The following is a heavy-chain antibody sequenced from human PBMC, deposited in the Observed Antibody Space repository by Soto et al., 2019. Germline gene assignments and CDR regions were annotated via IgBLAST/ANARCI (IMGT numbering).Heavy chain of an antibody. CDR1: GGSISSGGYT. V-gene: IGHV4-30-2*01. CDR2: IYHTGST. CDR3: ARAHYGPSGYYFDS. D-gene: IGHD3-22*01. Sequence: SETLSLTGTGAGGSISSGGYTWSSIRQPPQKGLEWIGYIYHTGSTSYSPSLKSRVTISVDKSKNQFSLILNSVTAADTAIYYCARAHYGPSGYYFDSWGQGTLVTVS. J-gene: IGHJ4*02.